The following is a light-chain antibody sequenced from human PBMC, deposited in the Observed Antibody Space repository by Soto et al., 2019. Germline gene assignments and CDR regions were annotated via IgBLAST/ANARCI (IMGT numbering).Light chain of an antibody. CDR2: GAS. CDR1: QSVSTN. Sequence: EIVMTQSPGTLSVSPGEGATLSCRASQSVSTNLAWYQQKPDQAPRLLIYGASTTATGIPARFSGSGSGTEFTLTISSLQSEDFAVYYCQQYDTWPRTFGQGTRVEIK. J-gene: IGKJ1*01. V-gene: IGKV3-15*01. CDR3: QQYDTWPRT.